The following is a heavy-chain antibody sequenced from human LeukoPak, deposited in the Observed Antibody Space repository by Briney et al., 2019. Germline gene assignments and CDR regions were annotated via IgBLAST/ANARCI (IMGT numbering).Heavy chain of an antibody. CDR1: GYSFTSSW. CDR2: IYPGDSDT. J-gene: IGHJ4*02. V-gene: IGHV5-51*01. D-gene: IGHD5-12*01. CDR3: ARHIQASGYHLDY. Sequence: GESLKISGRGSGYSFTSSWIAWMRQMPGKGLEWMGIIYPGDSDTRYSPSFQGLVPFTADKSISTAYLQWSSLKASDTAMYYCARHIQASGYHLDYWGQGTLVTVSS.